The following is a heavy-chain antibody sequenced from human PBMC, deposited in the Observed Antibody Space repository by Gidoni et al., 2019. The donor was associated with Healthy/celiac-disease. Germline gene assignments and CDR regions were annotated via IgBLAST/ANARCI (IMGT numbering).Heavy chain of an antibody. J-gene: IGHJ4*02. CDR3: ARVGHAQFGELPEFDY. CDR2: ISYDGSNK. D-gene: IGHD3-10*01. CDR1: GFTFSSYA. Sequence: QVQLVESGGGVVQPGRSLRLSCAASGFTFSSYAMNWVRQAPGKGLEWVAVISYDGSNKYYADSVKGRFTISRDNSKNMLYLQRNSLRAEDTAVYYCARVGHAQFGELPEFDYWGQGTLVTVSS. V-gene: IGHV3-30*04.